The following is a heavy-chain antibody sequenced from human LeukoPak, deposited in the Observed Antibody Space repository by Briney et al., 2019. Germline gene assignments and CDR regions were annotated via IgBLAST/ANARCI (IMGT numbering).Heavy chain of an antibody. CDR2: IRYDGSNK. J-gene: IGHJ4*02. D-gene: IGHD2-2*01. CDR3: AKVEGDCSSTSCYGGFLDY. Sequence: GGSLRLSCAASGFTFSSYGMHWVRQAPGKGLEWVAFIRYDGSNKYYADSVKGRFIISRDNSKNTLYLQMNSLRAEDTAVYYCAKVEGDCSSTSCYGGFLDYWGQGTLVTVSS. V-gene: IGHV3-30*02. CDR1: GFTFSSYG.